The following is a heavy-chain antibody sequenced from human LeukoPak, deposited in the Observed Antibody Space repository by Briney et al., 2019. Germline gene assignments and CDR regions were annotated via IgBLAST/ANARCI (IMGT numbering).Heavy chain of an antibody. CDR3: TTIIDSSGYYTFDY. Sequence: PGGSLRLSCAVSGITLSNYGMSWVRQAPGKGLEWVGRIQSKADGGAAHYAAPVKGRFTISRDDSKNTLYLQVNSLKTEDTAVYHCTTIIDSSGYYTFDYWGRGTLVTVSS. CDR1: GITLSNYG. J-gene: IGHJ4*02. CDR2: IQSKADGGAA. D-gene: IGHD3-22*01. V-gene: IGHV3-15*01.